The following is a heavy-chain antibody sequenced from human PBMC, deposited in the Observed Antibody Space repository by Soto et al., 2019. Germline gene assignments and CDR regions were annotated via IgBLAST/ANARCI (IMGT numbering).Heavy chain of an antibody. V-gene: IGHV4-31*03. Sequence: SETLSLTCTVSGGSISSGGYYWSWIRQHPGKGLEWIGYSYYSGSTYCNPSPKSRVTISVDTSKNQFSLKLSSVTAADTAVYYCARSISSILDYWGQGTLVTVSS. CDR1: GGSISSGGYY. J-gene: IGHJ4*02. CDR3: ARSISSILDY. CDR2: SYYSGST. D-gene: IGHD3-9*01.